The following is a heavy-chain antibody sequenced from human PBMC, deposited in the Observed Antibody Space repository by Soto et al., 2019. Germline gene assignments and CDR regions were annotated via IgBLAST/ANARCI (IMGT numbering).Heavy chain of an antibody. Sequence: VGSLRLSCAASGFTFGSYAMSWVRQAPGKGLEWVSAISGSGGSTYYADSVKGRSTISRDNSKNTLYLQMNSLRAEDTAVYYCAKKVTAIFSAFDYWGQGILVTVSS. CDR2: ISGSGGST. CDR3: AKKVTAIFSAFDY. J-gene: IGHJ4*02. V-gene: IGHV3-23*01. D-gene: IGHD2-21*02. CDR1: GFTFGSYA.